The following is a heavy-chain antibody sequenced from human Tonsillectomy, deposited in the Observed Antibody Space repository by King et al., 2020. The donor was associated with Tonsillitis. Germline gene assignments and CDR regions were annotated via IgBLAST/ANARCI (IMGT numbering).Heavy chain of an antibody. Sequence: QLQESGPGLVKPSGTLSLTCAVSGGSISSSNWWSWVRQPPGKGLEWIGEIYHSGSTNYNPSLKSRVTISVDKSKNQFSLKLSSVTAAEAAVYYCARYCSGGSCQPDAFDIWGQGTMVTVSS. V-gene: IGHV4-4*02. J-gene: IGHJ3*02. CDR3: ARYCSGGSCQPDAFDI. CDR2: IYHSGST. D-gene: IGHD2-15*01. CDR1: GGSISSSNW.